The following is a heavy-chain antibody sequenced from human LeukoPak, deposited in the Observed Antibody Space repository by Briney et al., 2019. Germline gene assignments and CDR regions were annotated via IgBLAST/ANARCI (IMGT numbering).Heavy chain of an antibody. CDR1: GFTFSSYS. CDR3: ARVFPGIAAAGTGWGAFDI. J-gene: IGHJ3*02. CDR2: ISSSSSNI. Sequence: PGGSLRLSCAASGFTFSSYSMNWVRQAPGKGLEWVSYISSSSSNIYYADSVKGRFTISRDNAKNSLYLQMNSLRAEDTAVYYCARVFPGIAAAGTGWGAFDIWGQGTMVTVSS. D-gene: IGHD6-13*01. V-gene: IGHV3-48*01.